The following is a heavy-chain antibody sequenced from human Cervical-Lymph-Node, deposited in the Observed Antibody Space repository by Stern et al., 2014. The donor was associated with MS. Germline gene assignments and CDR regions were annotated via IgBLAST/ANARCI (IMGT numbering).Heavy chain of an antibody. V-gene: IGHV1-2*04. CDR3: ARGKAFSGSYYNYSYYGMDV. CDR1: GYTFTGYY. Sequence: QDQLVQSGAEVKKPGASVKVSCKASGYTFTGYYMHWVRQAPGQGLEWMGWINPNSGGTNYAQKFQGWVTMTRDTSISTAYMELSRLRSDDTAVYYCARGKAFSGSYYNYSYYGMDVWGQGTTVTVSS. D-gene: IGHD3-10*01. CDR2: INPNSGGT. J-gene: IGHJ6*02.